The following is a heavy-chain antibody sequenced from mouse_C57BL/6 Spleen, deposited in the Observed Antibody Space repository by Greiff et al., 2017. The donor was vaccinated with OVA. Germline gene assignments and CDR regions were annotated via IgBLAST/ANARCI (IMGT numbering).Heavy chain of an antibody. J-gene: IGHJ3*01. CDR2: IDPSDSET. D-gene: IGHD1-1*01. V-gene: IGHV1-52*01. CDR1: GYTFTSYW. Sequence: QVQLQQPGAELVRPGSSVKLSCKASGYTFTSYWMHWVKQRPIQGLEWIGNIDPSDSETHYNQKFKDKATLTVDKSSSTAYMQLSSLTSEDSAVYYCARGNLLPYPYSLAWFACWGQGILVTVSA. CDR3: ARGNLLPYPYSLAWFAC.